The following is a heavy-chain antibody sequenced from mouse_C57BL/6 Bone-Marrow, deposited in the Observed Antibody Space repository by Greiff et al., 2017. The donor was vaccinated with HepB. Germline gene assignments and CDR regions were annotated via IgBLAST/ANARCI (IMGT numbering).Heavy chain of an antibody. V-gene: IGHV2-9-1*01. J-gene: IGHJ1*03. CDR3: ARDYGSSYDWYFDV. Sequence: VMLVESGPGLVAPSQSLSITCTVSGFSFTSYAISWVRQPPGKGLEWLGVIWTSGGTNYNSALKSRLSTSKDNSKSQVFLKMNSLQTDDTARYYRARDYGSSYDWYFDVWGTGTTVTVSS. CDR1: GFSFTSYA. CDR2: IWTSGGT. D-gene: IGHD1-1*01.